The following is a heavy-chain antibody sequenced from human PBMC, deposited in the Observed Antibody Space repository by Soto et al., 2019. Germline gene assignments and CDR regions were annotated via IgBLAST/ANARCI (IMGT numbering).Heavy chain of an antibody. Sequence: GGSLRLSCAASGFTFSSYWMSWVRQAPGKGLEWVANIQQDGREKYYLDSVKGRFTISRDNAKNSLFLQMNSLRAEDTAVYYCASRGYTFGFSGHWGQGTLGTVSS. CDR3: ASRGYTFGFSGH. CDR1: GFTFSSYW. J-gene: IGHJ4*02. D-gene: IGHD5-18*01. CDR2: IQQDGREK. V-gene: IGHV3-7*01.